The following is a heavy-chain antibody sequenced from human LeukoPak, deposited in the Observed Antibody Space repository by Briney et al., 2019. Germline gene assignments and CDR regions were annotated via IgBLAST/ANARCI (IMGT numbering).Heavy chain of an antibody. CDR3: ARDIEAAGLFLDY. J-gene: IGHJ4*02. V-gene: IGHV3-7*01. CDR1: GFTFSSYW. Sequence: PGGSLRLSCAASGFTFSSYWMSWVRQAPGKGLEWVANMKYDGGEKYYVDSVKGRFTISRDNAKYSLYLQMNSLRAEDTAVYYCARDIEAAGLFLDYWGQGTLVTVSS. CDR2: MKYDGGEK. D-gene: IGHD6-13*01.